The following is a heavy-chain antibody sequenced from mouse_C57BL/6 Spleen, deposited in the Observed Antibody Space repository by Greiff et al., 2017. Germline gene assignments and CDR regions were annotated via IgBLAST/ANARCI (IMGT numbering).Heavy chain of an antibody. J-gene: IGHJ4*01. CDR2: ISYDGSN. CDR3: AIDYYSNGYAMDY. Sequence: ESGPGLVKPSQSLSLTCSVTGYSITSGYYWNWIRQFPGNKLEWMGYISYDGSNNYNPSLKNRISITRDTSKNQFFLKLNSVTTEDTATYYCAIDYYSNGYAMDYWGQGTSVTVSS. D-gene: IGHD2-5*01. V-gene: IGHV3-6*01. CDR1: GYSITSGYY.